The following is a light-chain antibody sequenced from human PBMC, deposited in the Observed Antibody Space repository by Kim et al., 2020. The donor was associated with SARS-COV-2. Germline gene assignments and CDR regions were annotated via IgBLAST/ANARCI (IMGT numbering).Light chain of an antibody. CDR3: GTWDNSRGGV. V-gene: IGLV1-51*01. CDR1: LNLWEFS. CDR2: GQE. J-gene: IGLJ3*02. Sequence: PGQEGHLPLSGNRLNLWEFSWVWDPQPPGTAPQPPIHGQEKRPSGIPDRFPGPKSGTSATLVITGLQTGDEADYYCGTWDNSRGGVFGGGTQLTVL.